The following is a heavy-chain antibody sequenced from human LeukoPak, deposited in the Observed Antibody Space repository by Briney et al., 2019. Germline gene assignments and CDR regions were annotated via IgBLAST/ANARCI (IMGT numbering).Heavy chain of an antibody. J-gene: IGHJ4*02. CDR1: GFTFSSYG. D-gene: IGHD6-13*01. Sequence: GGSLRLSCAASGFTFSSYGMHWVRQAPGKGLEWVAVIWYDGSNKYYADSVKGRFTISRDNSKNTLYLQMNSLRAEDTAVYYCARDFEQQPTDYWGQGTLVTVSS. CDR2: IWYDGSNK. CDR3: ARDFEQQPTDY. V-gene: IGHV3-33*01.